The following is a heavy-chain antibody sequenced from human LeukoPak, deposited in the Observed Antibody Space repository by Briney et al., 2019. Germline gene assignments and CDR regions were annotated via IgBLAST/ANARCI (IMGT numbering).Heavy chain of an antibody. CDR3: ARGHSDILTGSGNFDY. J-gene: IGHJ4*02. Sequence: GASVRVSCKASGGTFSSYAISWVRQAPGQGLEWMGGIIPIFGTANYAQKFQGRVTITTDESTSTAYMELSSLRSEDTALYYCARGHSDILTGSGNFDYWGQGALVTVSS. CDR1: GGTFSSYA. CDR2: IIPIFGTA. D-gene: IGHD3-9*01. V-gene: IGHV1-69*05.